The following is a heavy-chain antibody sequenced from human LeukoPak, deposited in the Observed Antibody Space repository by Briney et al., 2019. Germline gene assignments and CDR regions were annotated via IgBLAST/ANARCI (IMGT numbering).Heavy chain of an antibody. J-gene: IGHJ4*02. CDR1: GGSVSSGTYF. Sequence: ASETLSLTCTVSGGSVSSGTYFWTWVRQPPGKGLEWIGHIHHSVTTNYNPSLKSRVTMSLDTSKNQFSLKLTSVTAADTAIYFCARWGTYWGQGILVTVSS. CDR3: ARWGTY. V-gene: IGHV4-61*01. CDR2: IHHSVTT. D-gene: IGHD7-27*01.